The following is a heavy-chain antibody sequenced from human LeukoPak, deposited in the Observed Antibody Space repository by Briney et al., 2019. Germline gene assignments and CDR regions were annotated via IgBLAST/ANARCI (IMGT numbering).Heavy chain of an antibody. Sequence: PGGSLRLSCAVSGFTFSSFGMSCVRQAPGKGLEWVSAISGSGGSTYYADSVKGRFTISRDNSKNTLYLQMNSLRAEDTAVYYCAKRQYYYDSSGYYYVPGAFDIWGQGTMVTVSS. J-gene: IGHJ3*02. CDR2: ISGSGGST. CDR3: AKRQYYYDSSGYYYVPGAFDI. CDR1: GFTFSSFG. D-gene: IGHD3-22*01. V-gene: IGHV3-23*01.